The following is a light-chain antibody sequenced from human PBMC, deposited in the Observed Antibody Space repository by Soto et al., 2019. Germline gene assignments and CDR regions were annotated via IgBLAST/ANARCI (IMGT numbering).Light chain of an antibody. V-gene: IGKV3-20*01. CDR2: DAS. CDR3: QKYGSSPLT. CDR1: QSVRSNY. J-gene: IGKJ4*01. Sequence: EIVLTQSPDTLSLSPGERATLSCRASQSVRSNYLAWYQQKPGQAPRFLIYDASSRATGIPDRFSGSGSGTDFTLTISRLEPEDFEVYYCQKYGSSPLTFGGGTKV.